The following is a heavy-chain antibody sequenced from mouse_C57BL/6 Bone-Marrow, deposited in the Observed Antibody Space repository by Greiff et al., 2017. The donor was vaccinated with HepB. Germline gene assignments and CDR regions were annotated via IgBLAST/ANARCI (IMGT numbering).Heavy chain of an antibody. CDR1: GYAFSSSW. Sequence: QVQLQQSGPELVKPGASVKISCKASGYAFSSSWMNWVKQRPGKGLEWIGRIYPGDGDTNYNGKFKGKATLTADKSSSTAYMQLSSLTSEDSAVYFCARGGMVTTVYFDYWGQGTTLTVSS. CDR3: ARGGMVTTVYFDY. D-gene: IGHD2-3*01. V-gene: IGHV1-82*01. CDR2: IYPGDGDT. J-gene: IGHJ2*01.